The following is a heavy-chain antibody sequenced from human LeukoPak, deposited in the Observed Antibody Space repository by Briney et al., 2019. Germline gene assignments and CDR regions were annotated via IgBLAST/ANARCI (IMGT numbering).Heavy chain of an antibody. J-gene: IGHJ5*02. CDR2: ISSTGANT. V-gene: IGHV3-23*01. Sequence: PGGSLRLSCAASGFTFNSDALSWVRQAPGKGLEWVSTISSTGANTYYADSVKGRFTISRDNSKNTLYLQMNSLRAEDTAVYYCAKDGTPYYYDSSGYYGNWFDPWGQGTLVTVSS. D-gene: IGHD3-22*01. CDR3: AKDGTPYYYDSSGYYGNWFDP. CDR1: GFTFNSDA.